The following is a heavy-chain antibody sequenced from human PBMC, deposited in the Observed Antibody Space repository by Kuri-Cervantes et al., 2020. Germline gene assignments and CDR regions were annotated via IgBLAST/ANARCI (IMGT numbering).Heavy chain of an antibody. CDR1: GFTFNNYA. CDR3: ARDQGGYDPYYFDY. CDR2: IGVVIGDL. J-gene: IGHJ4*02. Sequence: GGSLRLSCAASGFTFNNYAMTWVRQAPGKGLEWVSSIGVVIGDLLYADSVKGRFTISRDNSKDTLYPQMNSLRADDTAVYYCARDQGGYDPYYFDYWGQGALVTVSS. D-gene: IGHD5-12*01. V-gene: IGHV3-23*01.